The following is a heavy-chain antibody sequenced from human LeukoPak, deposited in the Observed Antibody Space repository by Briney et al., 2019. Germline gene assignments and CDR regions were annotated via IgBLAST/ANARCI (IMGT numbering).Heavy chain of an antibody. J-gene: IGHJ3*02. V-gene: IGHV3-21*01. CDR2: IGGSGTRT. CDR3: ARQHCSGGSCYFDDAFDI. CDR1: GFTFTTYG. Sequence: GTLRLSCSASGFTFTTYGMNWVRQAPGKGLEWVSGIGGSGTRTYYADSVKGRFTISRDNAKNSLYLQMNSLRAEDTAVYYCARQHCSGGSCYFDDAFDIWGQGTMVTVSS. D-gene: IGHD2-15*01.